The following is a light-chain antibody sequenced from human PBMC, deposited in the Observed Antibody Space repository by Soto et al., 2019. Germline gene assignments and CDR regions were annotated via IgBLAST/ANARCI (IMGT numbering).Light chain of an antibody. CDR2: DVI. Sequence: QSVLTQPASVSGSPGQSITISCTGASGDIGDYNYVSWYQHHPGKAPKLIIYDVINRPSGVSPRFSGSKSPNTASLTISGLHAEAEADDDCSSYTGASALVVFGGGTKLTVL. V-gene: IGLV2-14*03. J-gene: IGLJ3*02. CDR3: SSYTGASALVV. CDR1: SGDIGDYNY.